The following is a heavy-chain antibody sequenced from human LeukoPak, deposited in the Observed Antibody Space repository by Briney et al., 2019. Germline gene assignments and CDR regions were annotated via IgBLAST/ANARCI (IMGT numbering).Heavy chain of an antibody. CDR3: AGNYDFWSGYNPDTYYFDY. D-gene: IGHD3-3*01. Sequence: GASVKVPCKASGGTFSSYAISWVRQAPGQGLEWMGGIIPIFGTANYAQKFQGRVTITTDESTSTAYMELSSLRSEDTAVYCCAGNYDFWSGYNPDTYYFDYWGQGTLVTVSS. J-gene: IGHJ4*02. CDR1: GGTFSSYA. V-gene: IGHV1-69*05. CDR2: IIPIFGTA.